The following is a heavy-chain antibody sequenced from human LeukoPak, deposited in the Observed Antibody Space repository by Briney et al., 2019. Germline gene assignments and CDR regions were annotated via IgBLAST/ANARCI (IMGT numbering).Heavy chain of an antibody. CDR2: ISGSGGST. Sequence: GGSLRLSCAASGFTFSSYGMSWVRQAPGKGLEWVSAISGSGGSTYYADSVKGRFTISRDNAKSSLYLQMNSLRAEDTAVYYCARDQFAVDDALDIWGQGTMVTVSS. CDR1: GFTFSSYG. D-gene: IGHD3-3*01. CDR3: ARDQFAVDDALDI. V-gene: IGHV3-23*01. J-gene: IGHJ3*02.